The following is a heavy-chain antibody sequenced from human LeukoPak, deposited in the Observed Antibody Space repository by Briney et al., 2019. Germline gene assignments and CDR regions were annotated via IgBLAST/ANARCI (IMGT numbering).Heavy chain of an antibody. CDR3: ARIGYSSSSFDY. D-gene: IGHD6-13*01. CDR2: IKQDGSEK. CDR1: GFTFSNYW. Sequence: HPGESLRLSCAASGFTFSNYWMSWVRQAPGKGLEWVANIKQDGSEKDYVDSMKGRFTISRDNAKNSLYLQMNSLRAEDTAVYYCARIGYSSSSFDYWGQGTLVTVSS. V-gene: IGHV3-7*01. J-gene: IGHJ4*02.